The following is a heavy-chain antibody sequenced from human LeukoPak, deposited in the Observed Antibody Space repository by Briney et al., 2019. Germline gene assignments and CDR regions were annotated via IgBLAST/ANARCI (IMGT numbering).Heavy chain of an antibody. Sequence: SGGSLRLSCAASGFSFSSYEMIWVRQAPGKGLEWISYISSSGGNIYYADSVKGRFTISRGNAKNSLYLQMNSLRVEDTAVYYCARANTIFGVEPDYYFDYWGQGTLVSVSS. CDR2: ISSSGGNI. D-gene: IGHD3-3*01. CDR3: ARANTIFGVEPDYYFDY. CDR1: GFSFSSYE. J-gene: IGHJ4*02. V-gene: IGHV3-48*03.